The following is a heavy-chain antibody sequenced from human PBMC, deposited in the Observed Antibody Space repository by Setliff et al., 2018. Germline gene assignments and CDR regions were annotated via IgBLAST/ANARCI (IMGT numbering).Heavy chain of an antibody. V-gene: IGHV4-39*01. J-gene: IGHJ1*01. CDR3: ARHVGPADRADYFQH. Sequence: SSETLSLTCTVSGGPISGSSSFWGWIRQPTGKGMEWIGSVYYSGSTYYNPSLKSRVTISVDTSKNQFSLKLRSVTAADTGVYYCARHVGPADRADYFQHWGQGTLVTVSS. CDR2: VYYSGST. CDR1: GGPISGSSSF.